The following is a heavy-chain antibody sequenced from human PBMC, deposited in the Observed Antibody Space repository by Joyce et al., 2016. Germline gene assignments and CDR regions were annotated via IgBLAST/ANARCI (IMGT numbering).Heavy chain of an antibody. CDR1: GGSISSSSYY. D-gene: IGHD5-12*01. Sequence: QLQLQESGPGLVKPSETLSLTCTVSGGSISSSSYYWGWIRQPPGKGLEWIGSIYYSGNIYYNPSLKSRVTISVDTSKNQFSLKLSSVTAADTAVYYCARNREDVVAIDYWGQGTLVTVSS. CDR3: ARNREDVVAIDY. V-gene: IGHV4-39*07. J-gene: IGHJ4*02. CDR2: IYYSGNI.